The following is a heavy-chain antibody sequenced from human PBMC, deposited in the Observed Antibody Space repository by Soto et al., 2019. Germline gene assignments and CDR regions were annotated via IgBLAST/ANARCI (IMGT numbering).Heavy chain of an antibody. CDR2: IYYSGST. J-gene: IGHJ3*02. CDR3: ASLSYYYDSSGYPNDAFDI. CDR1: GGSISRGAYY. Sequence: SETLSLTCTVSGGSISRGAYYWSWIRQPPGKGLEWIGYIYYSGSTYYNPSLKSRVTISVDTSKNQFSLKLSSVTAADTAVYYCASLSYYYDSSGYPNDAFDIWGQGTMVTVSS. V-gene: IGHV4-30-4*01. D-gene: IGHD3-22*01.